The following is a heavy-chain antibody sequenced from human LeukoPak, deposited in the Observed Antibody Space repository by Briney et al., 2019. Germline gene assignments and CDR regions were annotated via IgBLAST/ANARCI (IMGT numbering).Heavy chain of an antibody. D-gene: IGHD1-26*01. CDR2: MNPNSGNT. J-gene: IGHJ6*03. V-gene: IGHV1-8*02. CDR3: ARDARGGHNYYYYYYMDV. Sequence: WASVKVSCKASGYTFTSYDINWVRQATGQGLEWMGWMNPNSGNTGYAQKFQGRVTMTRKTSISTAYMELSSLRSEDTAVYYCARDARGGHNYYYYYYMDVWGKGTTVTVSS. CDR1: GYTFTSYD.